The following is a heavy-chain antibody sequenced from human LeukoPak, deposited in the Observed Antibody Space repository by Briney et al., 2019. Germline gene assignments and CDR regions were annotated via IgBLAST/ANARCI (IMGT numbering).Heavy chain of an antibody. CDR3: ARARYVNSFYAFDI. Sequence: SETLSLTCTVSGGSISSYYWSWIRLPPGKGLGWIAYLSKSGNTNYSPSLKSRVTIFGDTSKNQFFLKLSSVTAADTAVYYCARARYVNSFYAFDIWGQGTLVTVSS. D-gene: IGHD3-9*01. CDR1: GGSISSYY. J-gene: IGHJ3*02. V-gene: IGHV4-59*01. CDR2: LSKSGNT.